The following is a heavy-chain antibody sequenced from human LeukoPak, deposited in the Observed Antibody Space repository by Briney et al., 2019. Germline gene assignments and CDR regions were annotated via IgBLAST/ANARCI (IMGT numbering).Heavy chain of an antibody. D-gene: IGHD6-19*01. J-gene: IGHJ4*02. Sequence: SETQSLTCTVSSGPISSSNYYWGWIRQPPGKGLEWLGSIYYSGSTYYNPSLKSRVTISVDTSKNQFSLKLSSVTAADTAVYYCARHSNLYTSGGYGVDCWGQGTLVTVSS. CDR1: SGPISSSNYY. CDR3: ARHSNLYTSGGYGVDC. CDR2: IYYSGST. V-gene: IGHV4-39*01.